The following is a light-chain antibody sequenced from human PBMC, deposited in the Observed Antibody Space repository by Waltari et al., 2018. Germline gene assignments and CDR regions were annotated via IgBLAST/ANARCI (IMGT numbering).Light chain of an antibody. CDR1: QSLLDRNGYNY. CDR2: LGS. J-gene: IGKJ2*01. CDR3: MQARQTPYT. Sequence: IVMIQSPLSLPVTPGEAASTPCRASQSLLDRNGYNYLDWYLQKPGQSPQLLIYLGSTRASGVPDRFSGDASGTQFTLRISRVEAEDVGVYYCMQARQTPYTFGQGTKLEIK. V-gene: IGKV2-28*01.